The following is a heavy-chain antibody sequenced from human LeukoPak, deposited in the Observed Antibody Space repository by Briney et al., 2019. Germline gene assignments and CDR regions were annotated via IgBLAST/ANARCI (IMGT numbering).Heavy chain of an antibody. V-gene: IGHV1-18*01. CDR3: ARARYTGSSKDAFDI. Sequence: PVASVKVSCKASGHSFINYGISWVRQAPGQGLEWMGWTSDYNGNRNIDYAQKFQCRVTMTKDTSTSTDYMELRRLRSNDTSVYYCARARYTGSSKDAFDIWGQGTMVSVSS. CDR1: GHSFINYG. D-gene: IGHD1-26*01. CDR2: TSDYNGNR. J-gene: IGHJ3*02.